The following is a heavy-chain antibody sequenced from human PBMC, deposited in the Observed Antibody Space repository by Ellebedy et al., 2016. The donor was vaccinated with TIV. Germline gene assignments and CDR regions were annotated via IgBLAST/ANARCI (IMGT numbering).Heavy chain of an antibody. J-gene: IGHJ4*02. CDR3: AGVRTGESPFGY. D-gene: IGHD2-8*02. CDR2: VVYSGSTNYSGTT. V-gene: IGHV4-59*03. CDR1: GDSITTYH. Sequence: MPSETLSLTCTVSGDSITTYHWNWIRQSAGKELEWIGYVVYSGSTNYSGTTNYNPSLKSRVTISIDPSKNQFSLRLTSVTAADAALYYGAGVRTGESPFGYWGQGAPVTVSS.